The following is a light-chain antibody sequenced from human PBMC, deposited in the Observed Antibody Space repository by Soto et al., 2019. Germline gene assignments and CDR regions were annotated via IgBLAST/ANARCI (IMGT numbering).Light chain of an antibody. Sequence: EVVLTQSPATLSLSPGERATLSCRASQSVSSSLVWYQQKPGQAPRLLIYDASNRATGLPARFSGSGSGTDFTLTISTLEPEDFAFYYCQQRSNWPSTFGQGTRLEIK. CDR2: DAS. CDR3: QQRSNWPST. J-gene: IGKJ5*01. CDR1: QSVSSS. V-gene: IGKV3-11*01.